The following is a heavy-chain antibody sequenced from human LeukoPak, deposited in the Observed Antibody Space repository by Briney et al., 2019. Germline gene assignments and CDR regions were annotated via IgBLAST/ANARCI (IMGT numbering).Heavy chain of an antibody. V-gene: IGHV1-18*01. CDR2: VSGYTVNT. Sequence: ASVKVSCKTSGYTFTTYGVSCVRQSPGQGLEWMCWVSGYTVNTNYAERFQGRVTMTIDTSTSTVYMELTSLRSDDTAVYYCARGEVSASLYYFDFWGQGTLVTVS. CDR3: ARGEVSASLYYFDF. D-gene: IGHD2-2*01. J-gene: IGHJ4*02. CDR1: GYTFTTYG.